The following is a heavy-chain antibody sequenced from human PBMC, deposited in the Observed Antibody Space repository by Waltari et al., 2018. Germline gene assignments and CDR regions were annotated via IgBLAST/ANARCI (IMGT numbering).Heavy chain of an antibody. J-gene: IGHJ4*02. CDR3: VRSGSSTPFDY. CDR2: FRGDGSFT. CDR1: GFTFSSYW. D-gene: IGHD6-6*01. Sequence: EVQLVESGGGFIQPGGSLRLSCAVSGFTFSSYWMHWVRQAPGKGLVVVSAFRGDGSFTSYADSVKGRFTISIDNAKNTLYLQMNRLGAEETAVYYCVRSGSSTPFDYWGQGTLVTVSS. V-gene: IGHV3-74*01.